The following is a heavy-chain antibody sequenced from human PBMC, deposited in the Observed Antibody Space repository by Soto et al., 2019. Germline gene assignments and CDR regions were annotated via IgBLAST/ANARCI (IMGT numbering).Heavy chain of an antibody. D-gene: IGHD1-26*01. CDR3: VRTIVGATKGGWFDP. CDR2: FSGRDATT. J-gene: IGHJ5*02. V-gene: IGHV3-23*01. CDR1: GFPFSSYT. Sequence: EVQLSESGGGLIQPGGSLRLSCVASGFPFSSYTMSWVRQAPGKGLEWVSSFSGRDATTYYADSVKGRFTISRDNSKNTLHLQMNSLRAEDTALYFCVRTIVGATKGGWFDPWGQGALVTVSS.